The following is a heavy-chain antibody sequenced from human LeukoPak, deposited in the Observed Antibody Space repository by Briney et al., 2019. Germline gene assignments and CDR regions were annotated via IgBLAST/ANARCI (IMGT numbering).Heavy chain of an antibody. D-gene: IGHD6-19*01. V-gene: IGHV3-23*01. CDR1: GFTFRSYS. Sequence: GGSLTLPCAASGFTFRSYSMYWIRQPPGKGLEWISGISGSGGSTFYADSVKGRLTISRDNSENTVHLQMTSLRADDTAVYYCAKTTAGYSSGRYPGWPVDYWGEGTLVTVSS. CDR2: ISGSGGST. J-gene: IGHJ4*02. CDR3: AKTTAGYSSGRYPGWPVDY.